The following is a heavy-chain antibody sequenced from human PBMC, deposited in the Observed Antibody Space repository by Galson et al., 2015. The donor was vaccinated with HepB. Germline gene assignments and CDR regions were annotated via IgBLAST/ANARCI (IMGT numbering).Heavy chain of an antibody. D-gene: IGHD5-24*01. V-gene: IGHV6-1*01. J-gene: IGHJ4*02. CDR2: TYYRSKWYS. CDR3: ARGDGYSFDY. CDR1: GDSVSSTTAA. Sequence: CAISGDSVSSTTAAWNWLRQSPSRGLEWLGRTYYRSKWYSEYAPSVRSRITVNPDTSRNQFSLQLISLTPEDTAVYYCARGDGYSFDYWAQGPLVTVSS.